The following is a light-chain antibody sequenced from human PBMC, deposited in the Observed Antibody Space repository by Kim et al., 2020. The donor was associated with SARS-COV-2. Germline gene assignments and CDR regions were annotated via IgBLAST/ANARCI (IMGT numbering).Light chain of an antibody. Sequence: DIQMTQSPSSLSASVGDRVTITCQVSQDISNYLNWYQQKPGKAPKLLIYDASNLETGVPSRFSGSGSGTDFTFTISSLQPEDIATYYCQQYDNLPPPTFGQGTRLEIK. CDR2: DAS. J-gene: IGKJ5*01. CDR3: QQYDNLPPPT. V-gene: IGKV1-33*01. CDR1: QDISNY.